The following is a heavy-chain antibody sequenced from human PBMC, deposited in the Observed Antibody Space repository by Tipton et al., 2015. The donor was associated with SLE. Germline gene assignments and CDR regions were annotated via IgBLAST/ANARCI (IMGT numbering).Heavy chain of an antibody. CDR2: IYHSGST. Sequence: GLVKPSETLSLTCTVSGGSISSHYWSWIRQPPGKGLEWIGTIYHSGSTYYNPSLKSRVAISVDTSKNQFSLKLSSVTAADTAVYYCARSRDYGYFDYWGQGTLVTVSS. V-gene: IGHV4-59*04. D-gene: IGHD4-17*01. J-gene: IGHJ4*02. CDR3: ARSRDYGYFDY. CDR1: GGSISSHY.